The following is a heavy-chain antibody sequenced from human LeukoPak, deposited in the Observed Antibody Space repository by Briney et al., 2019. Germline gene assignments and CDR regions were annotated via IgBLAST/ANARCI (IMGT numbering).Heavy chain of an antibody. CDR3: ARVGLRGVIILWFDP. D-gene: IGHD3-10*01. CDR2: IYYSGST. Sequence: SETLSLTCTVSGGSISSYYWSWIRQPPGKGLEWIGYIYYSGSTNYNPSLKSRVTISVDTSKNQFSLKLSSVTAADTAVYHCARVGLRGVIILWFDPWGQGTLVTVSS. CDR1: GGSISSYY. V-gene: IGHV4-59*01. J-gene: IGHJ5*02.